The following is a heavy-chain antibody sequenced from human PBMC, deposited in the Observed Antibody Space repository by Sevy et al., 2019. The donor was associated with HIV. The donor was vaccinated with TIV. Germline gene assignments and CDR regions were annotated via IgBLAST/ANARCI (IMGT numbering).Heavy chain of an antibody. J-gene: IGHJ3*01. Sequence: TESLSLTCTVSGGYISPYYWSWIRQPPGKGLEWIGNIYYSGSTNYNPSLKSRVTISVDTSKNQFSLILSSATTADRAVYYCARLPCYDDPFDLWGQGTLVRVSS. D-gene: IGHD2-2*01. CDR3: ARLPCYDDPFDL. CDR2: IYYSGST. CDR1: GGYISPYY. V-gene: IGHV4-59*01.